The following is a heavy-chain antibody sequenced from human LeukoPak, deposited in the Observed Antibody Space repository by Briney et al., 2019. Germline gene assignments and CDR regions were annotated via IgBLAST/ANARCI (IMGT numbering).Heavy chain of an antibody. J-gene: IGHJ4*02. V-gene: IGHV3-30*04. CDR1: GFTFSSYA. CDR3: ARMRLTNWRFAFDY. Sequence: GGSLRLSCAASGFTFSSYAMHWVRQAPGKGLEWVAVISYDGSNKYYADSVKGRFTISRDNSKNTLYLQMNSLRAEDTAVYYCARMRLTNWRFAFDYWGQGTLVTVSS. CDR2: ISYDGSNK. D-gene: IGHD1-20*01.